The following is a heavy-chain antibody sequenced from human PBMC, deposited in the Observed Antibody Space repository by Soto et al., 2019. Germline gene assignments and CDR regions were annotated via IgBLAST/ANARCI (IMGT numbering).Heavy chain of an antibody. J-gene: IGHJ6*02. CDR3: ARSGSHNYYYGMDV. CDR2: IYYSGST. CDR1: GGSISSYY. V-gene: IGHV4-59*01. Sequence: PSETLSLTCTVSGGSISSYYWSWIRQPPGKGLEWIGYIYYSGSTNYNPSLKSRVTISVDTSKNQFSLKLSSVTAADTAVYYCARSGSHNYYYGMDVWGQGTTVTVS. D-gene: IGHD1-26*01.